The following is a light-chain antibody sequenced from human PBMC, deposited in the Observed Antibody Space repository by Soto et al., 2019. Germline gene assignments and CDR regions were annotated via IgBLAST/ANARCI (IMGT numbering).Light chain of an antibody. J-gene: IGKJ1*01. CDR3: QQYNSFST. Sequence: IVLKHSPATLSLSQRERATLSCRASQSVSRYLSWYQQKYGQAPRLLIYDASNRATSIPARFSGSGSGTDFTLTISSLQPDDFATYYCQQYNSFSTFGQGSKVAI. CDR2: DAS. V-gene: IGKV3-11*01. CDR1: QSVSRY.